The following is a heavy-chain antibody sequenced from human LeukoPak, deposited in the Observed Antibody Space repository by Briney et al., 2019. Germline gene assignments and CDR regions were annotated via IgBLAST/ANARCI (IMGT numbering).Heavy chain of an antibody. D-gene: IGHD6-13*01. CDR3: ARQGGSSSPYYYYYMDV. J-gene: IGHJ6*03. CDR2: MYHSGST. V-gene: IGHV4-38-2*01. Sequence: PSETLSLTCAVSGYSISSGYYWGWFRQPPGKGLEWIGCMYHSGSTYYNPSLKSRVTISVDTSKNQFSLKLSYVTAADTAVYYCARQGGSSSPYYYYYMDVWGKGTTVTASS. CDR1: GYSISSGYY.